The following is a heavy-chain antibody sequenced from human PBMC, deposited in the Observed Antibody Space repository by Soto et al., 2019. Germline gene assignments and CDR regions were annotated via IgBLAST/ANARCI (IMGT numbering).Heavy chain of an antibody. CDR1: GYSFTSYW. CDR2: IYPGDSDT. V-gene: IGHV5-51*01. Sequence: GESLKISCKGSGYSFTSYWIGWVRQMPGKGLEWMGIIYPGDSDTRYSPSFQGQVTISADKSISTAYLQWSSLKASDTAMYYCARWGVTTSYYYYGMDVWGQGTTVTVSS. J-gene: IGHJ6*02. CDR3: ARWGVTTSYYYYGMDV. D-gene: IGHD4-17*01.